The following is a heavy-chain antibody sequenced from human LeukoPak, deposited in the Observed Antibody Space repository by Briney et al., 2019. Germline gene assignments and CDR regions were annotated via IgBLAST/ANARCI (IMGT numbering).Heavy chain of an antibody. CDR3: ARRGYYYGMDV. J-gene: IGHJ6*02. D-gene: IGHD3-10*01. CDR1: GGSFSGYY. V-gene: IGHV4-34*01. CDR2: INHSGST. Sequence: SETLSLTCAVYGGSFSGYYWSWIRQPPGKGLEWIGEINHSGSTNYNPSLKSRVTLSVDTSKNQFSLKLSSVTAADTAVYYCARRGYYYGMDVWGQGTTVTVSS.